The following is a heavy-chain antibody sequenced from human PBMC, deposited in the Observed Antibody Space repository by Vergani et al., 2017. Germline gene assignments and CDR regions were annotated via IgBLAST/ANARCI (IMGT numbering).Heavy chain of an antibody. V-gene: IGHV3-23*01. D-gene: IGHD6-19*01. Sequence: EVQLLESGGGLVQPGGSLRLSCAASGFTFSSYAMSWVRQAPGKGLEWVSAISGSGGSTYYADSVKGRFTIASDNSKNTLYLQMNSLRAEDTAVYYCAKMLGYSSGWDFDYWGQGTLVTVSS. J-gene: IGHJ4*02. CDR3: AKMLGYSSGWDFDY. CDR2: ISGSGGST. CDR1: GFTFSSYA.